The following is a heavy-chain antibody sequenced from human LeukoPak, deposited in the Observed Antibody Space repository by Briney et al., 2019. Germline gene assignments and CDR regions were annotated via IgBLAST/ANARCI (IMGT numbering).Heavy chain of an antibody. V-gene: IGHV4-59*01. CDR3: ARGRVDVDY. CDR2: ISDSGST. J-gene: IGHJ4*02. Sequence: PSETLSLTCTVSGGSISSYYWSWLRQPPGKGLEWIGYISDSGSTDYNPSLKSRVTVSVDTSKNQFSLELRSVTAADTAVYYCARGRVDVDYWGQGTLVTVSS. D-gene: IGHD3/OR15-3a*01. CDR1: GGSISSYY.